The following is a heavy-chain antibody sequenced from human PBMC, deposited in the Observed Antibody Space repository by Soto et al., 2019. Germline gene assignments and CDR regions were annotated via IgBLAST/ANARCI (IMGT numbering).Heavy chain of an antibody. Sequence: SETLSLTCAVYGGSFSGYYWSWIRQPPGKGLEWIGEINHSGSTNYNPSLKSRVTISVDTSKNQFSLKLSSVTAADTAVYYCARAIVDTAMVKSHYYYGMDVWGQGTTVTVSS. CDR1: GGSFSGYY. D-gene: IGHD5-18*01. V-gene: IGHV4-34*01. J-gene: IGHJ6*02. CDR3: ARAIVDTAMVKSHYYYGMDV. CDR2: INHSGST.